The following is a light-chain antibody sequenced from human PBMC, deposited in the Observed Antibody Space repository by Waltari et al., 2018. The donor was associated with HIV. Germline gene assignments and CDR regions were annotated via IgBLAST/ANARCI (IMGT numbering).Light chain of an antibody. V-gene: IGKV4-1*01. Sequence: DIVMTQSPDSLGVSLGERATIHCKSSQTILNTSNRQNYLACDQQKPGQPPRLLMYCASSRESVVPDRFSGSGSGTDFTLTLSSLQAEDVAIYYCQQYRLLPLTFGPGTKVDIK. CDR3: QQYRLLPLT. CDR1: QTILNTSNRQNY. CDR2: CAS. J-gene: IGKJ3*01.